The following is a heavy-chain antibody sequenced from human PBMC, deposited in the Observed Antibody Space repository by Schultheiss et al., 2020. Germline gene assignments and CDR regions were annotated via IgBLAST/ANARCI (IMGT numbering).Heavy chain of an antibody. Sequence: GESLKISCAASGFTFSSYAMHWVRQAPGKGLEWVAVISYDGSNKYYADSVKGRFTISRDNSKNTLYLQMNSLRAEDTAVYYCARGEITIFGVFHFDYWGRGTLFTVAS. D-gene: IGHD3-3*01. CDR2: ISYDGSNK. V-gene: IGHV3-30*04. CDR3: ARGEITIFGVFHFDY. J-gene: IGHJ4*02. CDR1: GFTFSSYA.